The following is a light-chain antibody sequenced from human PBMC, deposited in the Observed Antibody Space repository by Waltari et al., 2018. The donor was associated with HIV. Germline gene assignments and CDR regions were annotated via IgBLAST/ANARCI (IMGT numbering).Light chain of an antibody. CDR3: CAYAGSTTYVI. CDR2: EVS. CDR1: SSDVGGYNL. Sequence: QSSLTQPAAVSGSSGPSITIPCTRTSSDVGGYNLVSSYQQQPGKAPKLMIYEVSKRPSGVSNRFSGSKSGNTASLTISGLQAEDEADYYCCAYAGSTTYVIFGGGTKLTVL. V-gene: IGLV2-23*02. J-gene: IGLJ2*01.